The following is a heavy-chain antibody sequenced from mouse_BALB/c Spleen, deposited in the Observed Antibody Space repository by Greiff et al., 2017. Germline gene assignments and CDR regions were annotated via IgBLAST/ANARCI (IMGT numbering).Heavy chain of an antibody. V-gene: IGHV1-69*02. D-gene: IGHD1-1*01. CDR3: ASRLRARFAY. CDR1: GYTFTSYW. J-gene: IGHJ3*01. CDR2: IDPSDSYT. Sequence: QVQLQQPGAELVKPGASVKLSCKASGYTFTSYWMHWVKQRPGQGLEWIGEIDPSDSYTNYNQKFKGKATLTVDKSSSTAYMQLSSLTSEDSAVYYCASRLRARFAYWGQGTLVTVSA.